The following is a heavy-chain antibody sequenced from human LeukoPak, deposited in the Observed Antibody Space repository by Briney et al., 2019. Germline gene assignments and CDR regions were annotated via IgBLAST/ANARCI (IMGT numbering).Heavy chain of an antibody. J-gene: IGHJ5*02. CDR2: IYYSGST. Sequence: SETLSLTCTVSGGSISSYYWSWIRQPPGKGLGWIGYIYYSGSTNYDPSLKSRVTISVDTSKNQFSLKLSSVTAADTAVYYCARDVGDYDILTGYYGNWFDPWGQGTLVTVSS. V-gene: IGHV4-59*01. CDR3: ARDVGDYDILTGYYGNWFDP. D-gene: IGHD3-9*01. CDR1: GGSISSYY.